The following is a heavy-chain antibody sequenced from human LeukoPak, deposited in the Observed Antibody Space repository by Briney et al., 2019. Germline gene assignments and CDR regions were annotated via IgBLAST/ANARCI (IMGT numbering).Heavy chain of an antibody. D-gene: IGHD2-2*01. CDR1: GGSISSGGYS. Sequence: SETLSLTCAVSGGSISSGGYSWSWIRQPPGKGLEWIGYIYHSGSTYYNPSLKSRVTISVDRSKNQFSLKLSSVTAADTAVNYCARAGGYCSSTSCDGYWFDPWGQGTLVTVSS. V-gene: IGHV4-30-2*01. J-gene: IGHJ5*02. CDR2: IYHSGST. CDR3: ARAGGYCSSTSCDGYWFDP.